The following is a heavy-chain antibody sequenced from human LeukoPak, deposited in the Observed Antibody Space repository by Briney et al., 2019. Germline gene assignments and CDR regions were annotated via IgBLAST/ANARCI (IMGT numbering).Heavy chain of an antibody. D-gene: IGHD3-16*01. CDR3: AKGKVNHDGAFDI. V-gene: IGHV3-23*01. CDR2: ISASGSRT. J-gene: IGHJ3*02. CDR1: RFSFSSYA. Sequence: GGSLRLSCAASRFSFSSYAMAWVRQAQGKGLEWVPSISASGSRTYYADSVKGRFTISRDNSKKMIYLQMNSLRVEDTAVYYCAKGKVNHDGAFDIWGLGTMVIVS.